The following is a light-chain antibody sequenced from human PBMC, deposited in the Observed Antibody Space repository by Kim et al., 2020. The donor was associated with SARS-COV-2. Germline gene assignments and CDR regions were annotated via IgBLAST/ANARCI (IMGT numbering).Light chain of an antibody. V-gene: IGLV1-44*01. CDR2: NDN. CDR1: SSNVDRNF. J-gene: IGLJ3*02. Sequence: TPRQRVHFPCAGRSSNVDRNFVNWYQKLPGTAPKVFIYNDNQRPSGVPDRFSGSRSGTSASLAISGLQSEDEADYYCATWDVTLNGWVFGGGTQLTVL. CDR3: ATWDVTLNGWV.